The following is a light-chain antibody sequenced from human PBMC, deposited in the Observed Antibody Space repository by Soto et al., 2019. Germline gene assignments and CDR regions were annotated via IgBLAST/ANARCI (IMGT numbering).Light chain of an antibody. J-gene: IGKJ3*01. Sequence: DIQMTQSPSSVSASVGDRVTITCRASQGISSWLAWYQQKPGKAPKLLIYAASSLQSGAPSRFSGSRSGTEFNLAISNLQPEYFATYYCQQANSFPSPFGPGNKVNIK. CDR2: AAS. V-gene: IGKV1-12*02. CDR3: QQANSFPSP. CDR1: QGISSW.